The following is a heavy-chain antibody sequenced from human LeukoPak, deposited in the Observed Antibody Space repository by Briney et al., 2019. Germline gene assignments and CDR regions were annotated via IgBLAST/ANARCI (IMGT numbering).Heavy chain of an antibody. D-gene: IGHD6-13*01. CDR2: IYYSGST. V-gene: IGHV4-39*01. CDR1: GGSISSSSYY. CDR3: ARHRYSSSRTVGYYFDY. J-gene: IGHJ4*02. Sequence: TSETLSLTCTVSGGSISSSSYYWGWIRQPPGKGLEWIGSIYYSGSTYYNPSLKSRVTISVDTSKNQFSLKLSSVTAADTAVYYCARHRYSSSRTVGYYFDYWGQGTLVTVSS.